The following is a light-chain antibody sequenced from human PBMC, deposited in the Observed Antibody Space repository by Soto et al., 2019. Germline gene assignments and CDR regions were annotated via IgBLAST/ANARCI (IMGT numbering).Light chain of an antibody. CDR3: YSEGGMSTDNFV. J-gene: IGLJ1*01. CDR2: EGS. CDR1: SSDVGSYDL. Sequence: QSALTQPASVSGSPGQSITISCTGTSSDVGSYDLVSWYQQHPGKAPKLIIYEGSQRPSGVSNRFSGSKSGNTASLTISGLRPEDGADYYCYSEGGMSTDNFVFGGGTKVTVL. V-gene: IGLV2-23*01.